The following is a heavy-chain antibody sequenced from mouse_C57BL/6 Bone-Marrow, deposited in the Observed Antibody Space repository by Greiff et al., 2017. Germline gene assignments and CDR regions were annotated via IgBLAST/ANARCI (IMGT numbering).Heavy chain of an antibody. D-gene: IGHD2-4*01. J-gene: IGHJ3*01. CDR1: GFTFTSYT. Sequence: VQLQQSGAELARPGASVKMSCKASGFTFTSYTMHWVKQRPGQGLEWIGYINPGSGYTKYNQKFKDKATLTADTSSSTAYMQLSSLTSEDAAVYYCARWGLRRWFAYWGQGTLVTVSA. CDR2: INPGSGYT. CDR3: ARWGLRRWFAY. V-gene: IGHV1-4*01.